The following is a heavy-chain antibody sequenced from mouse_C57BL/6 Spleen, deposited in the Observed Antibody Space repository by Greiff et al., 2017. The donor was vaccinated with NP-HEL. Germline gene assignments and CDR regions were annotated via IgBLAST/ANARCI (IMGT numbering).Heavy chain of an antibody. Sequence: QVQLQQPGAELVRPGSSVTLSCKASGYTFTSYWMGWVKQRPGQGLEWIGNIYPSDSETHYNQKFKDKATLTVDKSSSTAYMQLSSLTSEDSAVYYCARETITTVVPYYFDYWGQGTTLTVSS. CDR2: IYPSDSET. V-gene: IGHV1-61*01. D-gene: IGHD1-1*01. CDR3: ARETITTVVPYYFDY. J-gene: IGHJ2*01. CDR1: GYTFTSYW.